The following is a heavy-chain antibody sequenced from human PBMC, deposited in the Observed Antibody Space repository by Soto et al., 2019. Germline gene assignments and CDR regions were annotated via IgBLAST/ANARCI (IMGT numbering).Heavy chain of an antibody. V-gene: IGHV3-66*04. CDR3: AGQGYGSFAPFDY. J-gene: IGHJ4*02. D-gene: IGHD1-26*01. CDR2: IHSTGST. CDR1: GFTVSSNY. Sequence: EVQLVESGGGLVQPGGSLRLSWAVSGFTVSSNYMTWVRQAPGKGLEWVSIIHSTGSTYYADSVQGRFTISRDDSKNTVFLKMTGLRADDTAVYYWAGQGYGSFAPFDYWGQGTLVTVSS.